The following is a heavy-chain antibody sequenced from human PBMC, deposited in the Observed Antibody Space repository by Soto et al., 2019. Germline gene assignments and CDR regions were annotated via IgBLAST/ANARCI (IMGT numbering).Heavy chain of an antibody. V-gene: IGHV3-23*01. J-gene: IGHJ4*02. D-gene: IGHD3-16*02. CDR2: ISCSGGNT. Sequence: GGSLRLSCTASGFTFSSYGMHCVRQAPGKGLEWVAVISCSGGNTYYADSVKGRFTISRDNSKNTLYLQMNSLRAEDTAVYYCAKALFYDYIWGSYRGGGSDYWGQGTLVTVS. CDR1: GFTFSSYG. CDR3: AKALFYDYIWGSYRGGGSDY.